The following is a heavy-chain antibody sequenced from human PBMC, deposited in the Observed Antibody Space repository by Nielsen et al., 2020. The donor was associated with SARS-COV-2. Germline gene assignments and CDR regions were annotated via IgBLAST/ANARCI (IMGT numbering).Heavy chain of an antibody. CDR3: ARDPLRGYSYGVDY. CDR2: INPNSGGT. CDR1: GYTFTGYY. V-gene: IGHV1-2*06. Sequence: ASVKVSCKASGYTFTGYYMHWVRQAPGQGLEWMERINPNSGGTNYAQKFQGRVTMTRDTSISTAYMELSRLRSDDTAVYYCARDPLRGYSYGVDYWGQGILVTVSS. D-gene: IGHD5-18*01. J-gene: IGHJ4*02.